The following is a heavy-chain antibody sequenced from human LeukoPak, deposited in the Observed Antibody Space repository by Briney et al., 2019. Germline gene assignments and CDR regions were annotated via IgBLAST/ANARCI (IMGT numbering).Heavy chain of an antibody. CDR1: GYTFTGYY. CDR3: ARDRYYYGSGSYYNRGNWFDP. Sequence: ASVEVSCKASGYTFTGYYMHWVRQAPGQGLEWMGRINPNSGGTNYAQKFQGRVTMTRDTSISTAYMELSRLRSDDTAVYYCARDRYYYGSGSYYNRGNWFDPWGQGTLVTVSS. CDR2: INPNSGGT. J-gene: IGHJ5*02. D-gene: IGHD3-10*01. V-gene: IGHV1-2*06.